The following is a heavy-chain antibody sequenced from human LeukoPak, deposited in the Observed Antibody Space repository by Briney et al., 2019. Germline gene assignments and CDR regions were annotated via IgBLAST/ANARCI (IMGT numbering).Heavy chain of an antibody. V-gene: IGHV3-11*01. CDR3: AREALREDYYYGMDV. CDR1: GFTFSDYY. J-gene: IGHJ6*02. D-gene: IGHD1-26*01. Sequence: GGSLRLSCAASGFTFSDYYMSWIRQAPGKGLEWVSYISSSDSTIYYADSVKGRFTISRDNAKNSLYLQMNGLRAEDTAVYYCAREALREDYYYGMDVWGQGTTVTVSS. CDR2: ISSSDSTI.